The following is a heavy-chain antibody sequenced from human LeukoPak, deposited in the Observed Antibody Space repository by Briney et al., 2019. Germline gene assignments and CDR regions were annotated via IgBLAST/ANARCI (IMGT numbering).Heavy chain of an antibody. V-gene: IGHV3-20*04. CDR2: INWNGATT. D-gene: IGHD2-21*01. Sequence: GGSLRLSCAASGFTFDDYGMGWVLQGPGKGLAWVSGINWNGATTEYGDSVKGRFTISRDNAKNSLYLQMNSLRAEDTALYYCARGRIVVVNEGPNYFDCWGQGTLVTVSS. J-gene: IGHJ4*02. CDR3: ARGRIVVVNEGPNYFDC. CDR1: GFTFDDYG.